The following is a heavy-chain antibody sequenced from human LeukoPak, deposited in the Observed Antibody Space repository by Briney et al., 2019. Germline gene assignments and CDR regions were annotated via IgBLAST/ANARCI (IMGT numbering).Heavy chain of an antibody. CDR2: ISSSGSTI. V-gene: IGHV3-48*03. CDR1: GFTFSSYE. Sequence: SGGSLRLSCAASGFTFSSYEMNWVRQAPGKGLEWVSYISSSGSTIYYADSVKGRFTISRDNAKNSLYLRMNSLRAEDTAVYYCARDRDYGDYEGGDYWGQGTLVTVSS. D-gene: IGHD4-17*01. J-gene: IGHJ4*02. CDR3: ARDRDYGDYEGGDY.